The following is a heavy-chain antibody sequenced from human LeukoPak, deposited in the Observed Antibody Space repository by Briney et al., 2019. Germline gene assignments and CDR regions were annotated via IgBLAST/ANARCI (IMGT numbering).Heavy chain of an antibody. J-gene: IGHJ4*02. CDR1: GFTFSSYA. CDR3: AKDLFYDSSGSNDY. V-gene: IGHV3-23*01. Sequence: GGSLRLSCAASGFTFSSYAMSWVRQAPGKGLGWVSAISGSGGSTYYADSVKGRFTISRDNSKNTLYLQMNSLRAEDTAVYYCAKDLFYDSSGSNDYWGQGTLVTVSS. D-gene: IGHD3-22*01. CDR2: ISGSGGST.